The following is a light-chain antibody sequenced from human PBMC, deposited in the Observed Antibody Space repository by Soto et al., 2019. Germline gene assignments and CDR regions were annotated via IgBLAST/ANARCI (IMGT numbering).Light chain of an antibody. CDR3: QQSYNTPRT. CDR2: AAS. V-gene: IGKV1-39*01. Sequence: DIQMTQSPSSLSASVGDRVTITCRASQSISSYLNWYQQKPGKAPKLLIYAASSLQSGVPSRFSGSGSGTDFTLTISSLQPEDFANYYCQQSYNTPRTFGQGTKLEIK. CDR1: QSISSY. J-gene: IGKJ2*01.